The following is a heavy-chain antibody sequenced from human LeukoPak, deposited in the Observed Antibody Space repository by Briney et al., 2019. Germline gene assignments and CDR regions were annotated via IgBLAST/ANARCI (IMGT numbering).Heavy chain of an antibody. CDR3: ARALRRDFFDF. D-gene: IGHD3-3*01. Sequence: SETLSLTCTVSGGSISSGGYYWSWIRQHPGKGLEWVGYIYYSGSTYYNPSLKSRVTISVDTSKNQFSLKLSSVTAADTAVYFCARALRRDFFDFWGQGTLVTVSS. V-gene: IGHV4-31*03. CDR1: GGSISSGGYY. J-gene: IGHJ4*02. CDR2: IYYSGST.